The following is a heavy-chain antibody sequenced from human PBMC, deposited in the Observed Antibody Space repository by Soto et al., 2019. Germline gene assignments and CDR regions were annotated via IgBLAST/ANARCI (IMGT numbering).Heavy chain of an antibody. CDR3: ARDSSGYYGFDH. D-gene: IGHD3-22*01. Sequence: SGPTLGNPPQTLTLTCTFSWFSFSTRGGGVGWIRQPPGKALEWLALIYWDDDKRYSPSLKNRVTITKDTSKNQVVLTMTNMDPVDTATYYCARDSSGYYGFDHWGQGTPVTVSS. V-gene: IGHV2-5*02. CDR1: WFSFSTRGGG. J-gene: IGHJ4*02. CDR2: IYWDDDK.